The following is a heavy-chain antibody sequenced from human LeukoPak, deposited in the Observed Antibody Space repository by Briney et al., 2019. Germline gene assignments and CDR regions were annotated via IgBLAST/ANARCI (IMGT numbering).Heavy chain of an antibody. D-gene: IGHD2-21*02. CDR3: ARGQYCGGDCYPPRRDYYYYGMDV. CDR2: ISSSGSYT. J-gene: IGHJ6*02. CDR1: GFTFSDYY. V-gene: IGHV3-11*05. Sequence: PGGSLRLSCAASGFTFSDYYMSWIRQAPGKGLEWVSDISSSGSYTNYADSVKGRFTISRDNAKNSLYLQMNSMRAEDTAVYYCARGQYCGGDCYPPRRDYYYYGMDVWGQGTTVTVSS.